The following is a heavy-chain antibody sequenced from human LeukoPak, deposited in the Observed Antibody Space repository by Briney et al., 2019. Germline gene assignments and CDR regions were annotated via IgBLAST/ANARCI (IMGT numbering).Heavy chain of an antibody. J-gene: IGHJ4*02. CDR3: AKGNILTGYNDPYYFDY. CDR2: ISAGGDIT. Sequence: PGGSLRLSCAASGLTFNTYAMSWVRQAPGKGLEWVSGISAGGDITYYSDSVKGRFAISRDISKSTLYLQLSSLRAEDTAIYYCAKGNILTGYNDPYYFDYWGQGTLVTVSS. V-gene: IGHV3-23*01. CDR1: GLTFNTYA. D-gene: IGHD3-9*01.